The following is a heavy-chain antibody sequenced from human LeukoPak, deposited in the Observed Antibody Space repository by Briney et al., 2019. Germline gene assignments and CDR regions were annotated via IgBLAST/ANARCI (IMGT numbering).Heavy chain of an antibody. J-gene: IGHJ4*02. V-gene: IGHV4-59*08. D-gene: IGHD6-6*01. Sequence: SETLSLTCTVSGGSMTSYYWNWIRQPPGKGLEWIGSIYYTGSTNYNPSLKSRVTMSVDSSKRQLSLQLTSLTAADSAVYYCARRSTLENFFDSWGQGTPVTVSS. CDR1: GGSMTSYY. CDR2: IYYTGST. CDR3: ARRSTLENFFDS.